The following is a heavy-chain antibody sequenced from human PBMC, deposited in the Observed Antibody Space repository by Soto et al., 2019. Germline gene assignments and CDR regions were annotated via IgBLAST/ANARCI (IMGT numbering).Heavy chain of an antibody. J-gene: IGHJ6*02. CDR3: VREGGVPSAIGHYYYGMDV. CDR2: TSYDGDKK. D-gene: IGHD2-2*02. V-gene: IGHV3-30-3*01. CDR1: GFTFDKFD. Sequence: GGSLRLSCAACGFTFDKFDMHWVRQAPGRGLQWVAVTSYDGDKKYYAASVKGRFTISRDNSNNTLHLQMNNLRDDDTAVYYCVREGGVPSAIGHYYYGMDVWGRGTAVTVSS.